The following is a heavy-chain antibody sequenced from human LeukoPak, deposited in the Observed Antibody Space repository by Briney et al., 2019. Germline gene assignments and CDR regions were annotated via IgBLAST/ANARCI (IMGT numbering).Heavy chain of an antibody. CDR3: ARAAVAGRSAFDI. CDR2: ISISINTI. CDR1: GFTFSFYS. J-gene: IGHJ3*02. Sequence: GGSLRLSCAASGFTFSFYSMNWVRQAPGRGLEWVSYISISINTIYYADSVKGRFTISRDNAKNSLYLQMNSLRDDDTAVYYCARAAVAGRSAFDIWGQGTMVTVSS. D-gene: IGHD6-19*01. V-gene: IGHV3-48*02.